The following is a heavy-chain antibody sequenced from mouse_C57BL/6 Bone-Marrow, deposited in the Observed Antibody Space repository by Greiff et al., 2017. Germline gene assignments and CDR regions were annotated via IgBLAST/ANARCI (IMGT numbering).Heavy chain of an antibody. CDR2: ISSGSSTI. CDR1: GFTFSDYG. D-gene: IGHD4-1*01. J-gene: IGHJ2*01. CDR3: ARKENWYYFDY. Sequence: EVQGVESGGGLVKPGGSLKLSCAASGFTFSDYGMHWVRQAPEKGLEWVAYISSGSSTIYYADTVKGRFTISRDNAKNTLFLQMTSLRSEDTAMYYCARKENWYYFDYWGQGTTLTVSS. V-gene: IGHV5-17*01.